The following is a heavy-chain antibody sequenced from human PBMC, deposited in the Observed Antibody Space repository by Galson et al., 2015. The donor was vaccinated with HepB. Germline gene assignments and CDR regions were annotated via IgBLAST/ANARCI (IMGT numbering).Heavy chain of an antibody. J-gene: IGHJ4*02. Sequence: SLRLSCAASGFTFSSYGMHWVRQAPGKGLEWVAVISYDGSNKYYADSVKGRFTISRDNSKNTLYLQMNSLRAEDTAVYYCAKDVTTIFGGVDYWGQGTLVTVSS. D-gene: IGHD3-3*01. V-gene: IGHV3-30*18. CDR3: AKDVTTIFGGVDY. CDR2: ISYDGSNK. CDR1: GFTFSSYG.